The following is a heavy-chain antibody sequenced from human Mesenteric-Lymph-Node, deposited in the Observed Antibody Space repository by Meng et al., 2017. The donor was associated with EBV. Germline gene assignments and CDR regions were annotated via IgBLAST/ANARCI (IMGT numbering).Heavy chain of an antibody. D-gene: IGHD3-10*01. CDR2: INHRRDT. CDR3: GGGYISGVPDFDY. V-gene: IGHV4-34*02. CDR1: GGSFSGFY. Sequence: HVQHLPGGAGLLNPSEALSLTVAVSGGSFSGFYWSRIRQSPGKGLEWIGEINHRRDTNYHPSLKSRVTISLDASKNQFSLKLTSVTAADTAVYYCGGGYISGVPDFDYWGQGTLVTVSS. J-gene: IGHJ4*02.